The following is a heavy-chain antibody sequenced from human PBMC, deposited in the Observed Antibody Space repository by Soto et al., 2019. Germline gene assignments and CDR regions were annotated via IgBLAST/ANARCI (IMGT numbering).Heavy chain of an antibody. CDR2: ISTYNGNT. CDR3: TRIWYGAGDWYSAGLDI. CDR1: GYTFTNYG. J-gene: IGHJ3*02. Sequence: QVRLVQSGAQVKKLGASVKVSCKTSGYTFTNYGISWLRQAPGQGLERMGWISTYNGNTKYAQKVQGRVTMTTDTGTRTAYRDLRRLRSVAVGVYYCTRIWYGAGDWYSAGLDIW. V-gene: IGHV1-18*03. D-gene: IGHD2-21*02.